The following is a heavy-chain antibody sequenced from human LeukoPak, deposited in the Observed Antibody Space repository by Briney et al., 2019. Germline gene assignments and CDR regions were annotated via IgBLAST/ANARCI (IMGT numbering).Heavy chain of an antibody. CDR3: ARDTLRSGFDG. V-gene: IGHV1-2*02. D-gene: IGHD3-10*02. CDR2: INPNSGGT. CDR1: GYTFTGYN. J-gene: IGHJ2*01. Sequence: GASVKVSCKASGYTFTGYNMHWVRQAPGQGLEWMGWINPNSGGTNYAQKFQVRVTMTRDTSISTAYMELRRLRSCDTAVYYFARDTLRSGFDGGGRGSLVSV.